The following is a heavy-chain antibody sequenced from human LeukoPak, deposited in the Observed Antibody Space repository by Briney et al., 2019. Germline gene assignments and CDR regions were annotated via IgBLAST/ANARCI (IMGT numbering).Heavy chain of an antibody. CDR2: IYYSGST. CDR3: ARLGSGSNYYYYYMDV. D-gene: IGHD3-3*01. J-gene: IGHJ6*03. V-gene: IGHV4-39*07. CDR1: GGSISSSSYY. Sequence: SETLSLTCTVSGGSISSSSYYWGWIRQPPGKGLEGIGSIYYSGSTYYNPSLKSRVTISVDTSKNEFSLKLSSVTAADTAVYYCARLGSGSNYYYYYMDVWGKGTTVTVSS.